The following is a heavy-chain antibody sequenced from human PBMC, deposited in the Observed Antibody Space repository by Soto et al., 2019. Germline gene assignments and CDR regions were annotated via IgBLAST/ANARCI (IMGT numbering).Heavy chain of an antibody. CDR1: GXTFSSYG. CDR2: IKYDGSQT. V-gene: IGHV3-33*01. D-gene: IGHD3-16*01. CDR3: GRYDVAKFDF. Sequence: GSLRLSCAASGXTFSSYGMHWVRQAPGKGLEWVGHIKYDGSQTHYADSVKGRFTISRDNTKNILYLQMNDLIAYDTALYYFGRYDVAKFDFWGHGAQGTVS. J-gene: IGHJ4*01.